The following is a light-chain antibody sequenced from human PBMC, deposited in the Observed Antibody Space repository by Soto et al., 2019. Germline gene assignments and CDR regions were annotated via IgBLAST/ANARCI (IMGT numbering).Light chain of an antibody. CDR1: QSVSSTY. CDR3: QQHGSSRWT. V-gene: IGKV3-20*01. CDR2: AAS. Sequence: EIVLTQSPDTLSLFPGERATLSCRASQSVSSTYLAWYQQKPGQAPRPLISAASSRATGTPDRFSGSGSGTDFTLTISRLEPEDFAVYYCQQHGSSRWTFGHGTKVEIK. J-gene: IGKJ1*01.